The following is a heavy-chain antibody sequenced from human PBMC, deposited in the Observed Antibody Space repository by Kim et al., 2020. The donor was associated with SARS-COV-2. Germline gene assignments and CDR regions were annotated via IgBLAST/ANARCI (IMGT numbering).Heavy chain of an antibody. D-gene: IGHD6-6*01. V-gene: IGHV1-2*02. Sequence: YAQKCQGRVTMTRDPSTGPAYMELSRLRSDDTAVYYCARSGIAARRDFDYWGQGTLVTVSS. J-gene: IGHJ4*02. CDR3: ARSGIAARRDFDY.